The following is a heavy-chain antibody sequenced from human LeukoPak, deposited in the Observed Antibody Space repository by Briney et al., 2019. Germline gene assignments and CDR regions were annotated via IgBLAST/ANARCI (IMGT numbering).Heavy chain of an antibody. CDR1: GFTFSSYS. V-gene: IGHV4-59*12. CDR3: ARLYYYGSGSSLPFDY. D-gene: IGHD3-10*01. Sequence: GSLRLSCAASGFTFSSYSMNWVRQPPGKGLEWIGNIYYSGSTYYNPSLKSRVTISVDTSKNQFSLKLSSVTAADTAVYYCARLYYYGSGSSLPFDYWGQGTLVTVSS. CDR2: IYYSGST. J-gene: IGHJ4*02.